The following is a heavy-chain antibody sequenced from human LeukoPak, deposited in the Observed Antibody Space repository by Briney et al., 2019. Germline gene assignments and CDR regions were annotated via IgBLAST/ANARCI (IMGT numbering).Heavy chain of an antibody. CDR3: ARDSRPTLEWLLPSLDY. V-gene: IGHV3-30-3*01. CDR2: ISYDGSNK. J-gene: IGHJ4*02. CDR1: GFTFSSYA. D-gene: IGHD3-3*01. Sequence: GGSLRLSCAASGFTFSSYAMHLVRQAPGKGLEWVAVISYDGSNKYYADSVKGRFTISRDNSKNTLYLQMNSLRAEDTAVYYCARDSRPTLEWLLPSLDYWGQGTLVTVSS.